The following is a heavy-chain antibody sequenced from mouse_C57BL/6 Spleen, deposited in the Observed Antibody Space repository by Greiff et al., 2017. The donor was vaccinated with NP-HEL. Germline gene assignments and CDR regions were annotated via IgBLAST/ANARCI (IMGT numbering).Heavy chain of an antibody. CDR3: TTTVVATNYFDY. CDR1: GYTFTSYW. D-gene: IGHD1-1*01. V-gene: IGHV1-5*01. Sequence: VQLKQSGTVLARPGASVKMSCKTSGYTFTSYWMHWVKQRPGQGLEWIGAIYPGNSDTSYNQKFKGKAKLTAFTSASTAYMELSSLTNEDSAVYYCTTTVVATNYFDYWGQGTTLTVSS. J-gene: IGHJ2*01. CDR2: IYPGNSDT.